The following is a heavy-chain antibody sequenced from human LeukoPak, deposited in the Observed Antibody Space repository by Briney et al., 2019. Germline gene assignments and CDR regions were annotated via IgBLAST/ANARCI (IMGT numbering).Heavy chain of an antibody. CDR2: FSGSGDTT. CDR3: AKSYSSGWFGLYFDS. D-gene: IGHD6-19*01. V-gene: IGHV3-23*01. J-gene: IGHJ4*02. Sequence: PGGSLRLSCAASGFTFSSYAMNWVRQAPGKGLEWVSTFSGSGDTTYYADSVKGRFAISTDNSKNTLYLQMDSPRAEDTAVYYCAKSYSSGWFGLYFDSWGQGTLVTVSS. CDR1: GFTFSSYA.